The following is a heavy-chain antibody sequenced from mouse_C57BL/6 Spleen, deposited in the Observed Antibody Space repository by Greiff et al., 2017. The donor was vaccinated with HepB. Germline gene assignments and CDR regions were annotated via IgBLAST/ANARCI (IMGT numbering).Heavy chain of an antibody. CDR3: ARSLYYGNYVFDY. J-gene: IGHJ2*01. Sequence: EVKLMESGGGLVKPGGSLKLSCAASGFTFSDYGMHWVRQAPEKGLEWVAYISSGSSTIYYADTVKGRFTISRDNAKNTLFLQMTSLRSEDTAMYYCARSLYYGNYVFDYWGQGTTLTVSS. CDR1: GFTFSDYG. CDR2: ISSGSSTI. V-gene: IGHV5-17*01. D-gene: IGHD2-1*01.